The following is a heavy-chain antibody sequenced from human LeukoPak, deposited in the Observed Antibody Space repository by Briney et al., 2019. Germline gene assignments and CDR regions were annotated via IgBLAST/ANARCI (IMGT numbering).Heavy chain of an antibody. V-gene: IGHV1-18*04. Sequence: ASVKVSCKASGYTFTSYYMHWVRQAPGQGLEWMGRISAYNGNTNYAQKFQGRVTKTTDTSTRTAYMELRSLRSDDTAVYYCARDGDLPSYEYYYYMDVWGKGTTVTVSS. CDR3: ARDGDLPSYEYYYYMDV. CDR2: ISAYNGNT. D-gene: IGHD2-21*02. CDR1: GYTFTSYY. J-gene: IGHJ6*03.